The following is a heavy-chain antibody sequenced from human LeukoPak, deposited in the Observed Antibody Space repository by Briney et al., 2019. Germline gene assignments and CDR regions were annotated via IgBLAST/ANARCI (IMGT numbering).Heavy chain of an antibody. D-gene: IGHD3-10*01. J-gene: IGHJ4*02. CDR3: ARVQGSFDY. V-gene: IGHV3-30-3*01. CDR1: GFTFSSYA. Sequence: GGSLRLSCAAPGFTFSSYAMHWVRQAPGKGLEWVAVISYDGSNKYYADSVKGRFTISRDNSKNTLYLQMNSLRAEDTAVYYCARVQGSFDYWGQGTLVTVSS. CDR2: ISYDGSNK.